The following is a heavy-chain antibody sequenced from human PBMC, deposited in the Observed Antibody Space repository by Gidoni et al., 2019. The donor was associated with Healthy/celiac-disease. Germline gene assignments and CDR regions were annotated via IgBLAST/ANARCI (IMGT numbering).Heavy chain of an antibody. Sequence: EVQLVESGGGVVKPGGSLRLSCAASGFTFSNAWMTWVRQAPGKGLEWVGRIKTKTDGGTTDYAAPVKGRFAISRDDSKNTLYLQMNSLKTEDTAVYYCTTVSGYYDSSVYYYTLQYFQHWGQGTLVTVSS. V-gene: IGHV3-15*07. D-gene: IGHD3-22*01. J-gene: IGHJ1*01. CDR1: GFTFSNAW. CDR2: IKTKTDGGTT. CDR3: TTVSGYYDSSVYYYTLQYFQH.